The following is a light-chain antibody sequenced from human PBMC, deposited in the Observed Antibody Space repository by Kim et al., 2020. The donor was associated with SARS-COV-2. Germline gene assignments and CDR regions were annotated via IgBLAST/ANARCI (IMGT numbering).Light chain of an antibody. V-gene: IGKV3D-20*01. CDR2: DAT. Sequence: EIVLTQSPATLSLSPGERATLSCEASQSVSSSYLAWYQQKPGLAPRLVIYDATIRATGIPDRFSGSGSGTDFTLTISRLEPEDFAMYYCQQYHNSPRTFGGGTKVDIK. CDR1: QSVSSSY. J-gene: IGKJ4*01. CDR3: QQYHNSPRT.